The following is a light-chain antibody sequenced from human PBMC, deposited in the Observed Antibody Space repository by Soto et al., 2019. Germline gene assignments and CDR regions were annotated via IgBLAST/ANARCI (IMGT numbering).Light chain of an antibody. CDR1: QSISSW. V-gene: IGKV1-5*01. J-gene: IGKJ1*01. CDR3: QQYNNFWT. Sequence: DIQMTQSPSALSASVGDRVTITYRASQSISSWLAWYQQKPGKAPRLLIYDASYLERGVPSRFSGSGSGTEFTLTISHQQPDVLGTYYCQQYNNFWTFGPGTKVEI. CDR2: DAS.